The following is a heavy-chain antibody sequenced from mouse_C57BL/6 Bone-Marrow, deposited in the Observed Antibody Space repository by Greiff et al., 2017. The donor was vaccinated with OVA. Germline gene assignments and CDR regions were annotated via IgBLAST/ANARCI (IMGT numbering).Heavy chain of an antibody. V-gene: IGHV1-4*01. J-gene: IGHJ3*01. CDR3: ARRRDYAWFAY. CDR1: GYTFTSYT. Sequence: QVQLKESGAELARPGASVKMSCKASGYTFTSYTMHWVKQRPGQGLEWIGYINPSSGYTKYNQKFKDKATLTADKSSSTAYMQLSSLTSEDSAVYYCARRRDYAWFAYWGQGTLVTVSA. CDR2: INPSSGYT. D-gene: IGHD2-4*01.